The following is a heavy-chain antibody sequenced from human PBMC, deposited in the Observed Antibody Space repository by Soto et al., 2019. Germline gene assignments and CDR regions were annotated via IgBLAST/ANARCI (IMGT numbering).Heavy chain of an antibody. CDR3: ARDHYAYCGGDCFDY. CDR2: IYYSGST. J-gene: IGHJ4*02. D-gene: IGHD2-21*01. V-gene: IGHV4-30-4*01. CDR1: GGSISSGDYY. Sequence: QVQLQESGPGLLKPSQTLTLNCTVSGGSISSGDYYWSWIRQPPGKGLEWIGYIYYSGSTYYNPSLKSRVTISVDTSKNQFSLKLSSVTAADTDVYYCARDHYAYCGGDCFDYWGQGTLVTVSS.